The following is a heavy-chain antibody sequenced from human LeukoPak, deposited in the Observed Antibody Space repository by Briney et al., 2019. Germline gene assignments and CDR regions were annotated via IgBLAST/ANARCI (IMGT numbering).Heavy chain of an antibody. J-gene: IGHJ4*02. V-gene: IGHV1-46*01. Sequence: ASVKVSCKVSGYTLTELSIHWVRQAPGQGLEWMGIVNPSGGSTSYAQKFQGRVTMTRDMSTSTVYMELSSLRSEDTAVYYCARGIGDRFRLQHVIDYWGQGTLVTVSS. CDR1: GYTLTELS. CDR2: VNPSGGST. CDR3: ARGIGDRFRLQHVIDY. D-gene: IGHD2-21*02.